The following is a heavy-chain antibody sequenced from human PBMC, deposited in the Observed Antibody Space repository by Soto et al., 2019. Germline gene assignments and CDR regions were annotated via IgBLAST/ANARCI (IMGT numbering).Heavy chain of an antibody. CDR2: IWYDGSNK. V-gene: IGHV3-33*01. Sequence: GGSLRLTCAASGFTFSSYGMHWVRQAPGKGLEWVAVIWYDGSNKYYADSVKGRFTISRDNSKNTLYLQMNSLRAEDTAVYYCAREGSAYSYGLIWGQGTLVTVSS. CDR3: AREGSAYSYGLI. D-gene: IGHD5-18*01. CDR1: GFTFSSYG. J-gene: IGHJ4*02.